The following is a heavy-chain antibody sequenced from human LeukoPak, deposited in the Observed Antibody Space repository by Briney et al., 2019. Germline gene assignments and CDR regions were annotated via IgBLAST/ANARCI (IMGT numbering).Heavy chain of an antibody. V-gene: IGHV3-48*03. J-gene: IGHJ4*02. Sequence: PGGSLILSCAASGFTFDNYEMNWVRQAPGKGLEWVSYISSSGSSIFYADSVKGRFTISRDNAKNSLYLQMHSLSAEDTAVYYCATKVAGTSHFSYWGQGTRVTVSS. CDR2: ISSSGSSI. CDR3: ATKVAGTSHFSY. CDR1: GFTFDNYE. D-gene: IGHD6-19*01.